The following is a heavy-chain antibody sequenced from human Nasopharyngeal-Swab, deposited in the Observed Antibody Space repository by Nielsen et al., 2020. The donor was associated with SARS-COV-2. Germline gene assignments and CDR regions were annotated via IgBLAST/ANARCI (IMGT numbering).Heavy chain of an antibody. D-gene: IGHD1-26*01. CDR3: TSTPLRGSSWYDN. Sequence: WIRQPPGKGLEWVGFIRSKAYGGTTEYAASVKGRFTISRDDSKSIAYLQMSSLKTEDTAVYYCTSTPLRGSSWYDNWGQGTLVTVSS. J-gene: IGHJ5*02. V-gene: IGHV3-49*02. CDR2: IRSKAYGGTT.